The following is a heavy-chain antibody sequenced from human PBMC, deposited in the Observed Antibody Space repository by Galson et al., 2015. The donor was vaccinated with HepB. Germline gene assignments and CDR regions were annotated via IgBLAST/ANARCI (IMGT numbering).Heavy chain of an antibody. V-gene: IGHV3-7*01. Sequence: SLRLSCAASGFTFSDFWMTWVRQTPGNGLEWVANIKPDGTEQYYADSVRGRVTISRDNSKNSLYLQVNSQRAEDTAVYYCARDTQFSNDFWGKGTTVTVSS. D-gene: IGHD5-24*01. J-gene: IGHJ6*04. CDR2: IKPDGTEQ. CDR1: GFTFSDFW. CDR3: ARDTQFSNDF.